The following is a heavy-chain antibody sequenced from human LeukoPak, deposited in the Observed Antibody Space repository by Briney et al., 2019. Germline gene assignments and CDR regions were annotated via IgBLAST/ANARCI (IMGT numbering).Heavy chain of an antibody. CDR2: LSPSGYST. D-gene: IGHD5-12*01. V-gene: IGHV3-23*01. Sequence: GGSLRLSCAASGFTLSSYAMSWVRQAPGKGLEWVSALSPSGYSTYYADSVKGRFTISRDNSKNTLYLQMNSLRVEDTAVYYCAKRAGVSGYDSYWGQGTLVTVSS. CDR3: AKRAGVSGYDSY. CDR1: GFTLSSYA. J-gene: IGHJ4*02.